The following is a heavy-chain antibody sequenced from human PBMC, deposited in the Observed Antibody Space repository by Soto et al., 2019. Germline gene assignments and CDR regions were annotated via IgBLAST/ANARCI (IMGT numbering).Heavy chain of an antibody. CDR3: ARDPTTVSFLYATTGAYNWFDP. D-gene: IGHD4-4*01. Sequence: QVQLVQSGAEVKKPGASVKVSCKASGYTFTSYGISWVRQAPGQGLEWMGWISAYNGNTNYAQKLQGRVTMTTDTSTITAYMELRSLRSDDTAVYYCARDPTTVSFLYATTGAYNWFDPWGQGTLVTVSS. CDR1: GYTFTSYG. V-gene: IGHV1-18*01. CDR2: ISAYNGNT. J-gene: IGHJ5*02.